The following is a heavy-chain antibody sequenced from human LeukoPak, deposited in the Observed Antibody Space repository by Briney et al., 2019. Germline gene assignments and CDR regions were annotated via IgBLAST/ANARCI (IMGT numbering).Heavy chain of an antibody. J-gene: IGHJ4*02. D-gene: IGHD3-9*01. CDR3: ARAVQEYDILTGYYHRGFDY. CDR2: IYYSGST. V-gene: IGHV4-59*01. CDR1: GGSISSYY. Sequence: SETLSLTCTVSGGSISSYYWSWIRQPPGKGLEWIGYIYYSGSTNYNPTLKSRVTISVDTSKNQFSLKLSSVTAADTAVYYCARAVQEYDILTGYYHRGFDYWGQGTLVTVSS.